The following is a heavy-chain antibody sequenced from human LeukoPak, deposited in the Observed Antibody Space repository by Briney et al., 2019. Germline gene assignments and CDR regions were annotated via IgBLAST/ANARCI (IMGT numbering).Heavy chain of an antibody. Sequence: GASVTVSFKASGYTFPSSGISWVRQAPGQGGEWMGWISAYNGNTNCAQKLHARLTMTTDTSTSTAYMELTSLRSDDTAVYYCARVQQVGSGSYVGWAYYYMDVWGKGTTVTVSS. D-gene: IGHD6-19*01. J-gene: IGHJ6*03. CDR3: ARVQQVGSGSYVGWAYYYMDV. CDR1: GYTFPSSG. V-gene: IGHV1-18*01. CDR2: ISAYNGNT.